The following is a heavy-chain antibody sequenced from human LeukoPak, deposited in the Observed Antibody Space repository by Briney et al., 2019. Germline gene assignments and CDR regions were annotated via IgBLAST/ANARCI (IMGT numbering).Heavy chain of an antibody. CDR3: AREYYYDSSGYYYGMDV. D-gene: IGHD3-22*01. V-gene: IGHV3-48*04. J-gene: IGHJ6*02. CDR2: ISYNSGTI. Sequence: SGGSLRLSCAASGFTFSSYSMNCVRQAPGKGLEWVSYISYNSGTIYYADAAKGRFTISRDNAKNSLYLQMNSLRAEDTALYYCAREYYYDSSGYYYGMDVWGQGTTVTVPS. CDR1: GFTFSSYS.